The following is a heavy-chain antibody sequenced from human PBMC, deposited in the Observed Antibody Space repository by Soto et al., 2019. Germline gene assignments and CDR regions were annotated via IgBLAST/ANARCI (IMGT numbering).Heavy chain of an antibody. CDR3: AKPYDYVSETGPDAFDI. CDR1: GFTFSIYA. D-gene: IGHD3-10*01. J-gene: IGHJ3*02. CDR2: ISGSGGST. Sequence: EVQLLESGGGLVQPGGSLRLSCAASGFTFSIYAMTWVRQAPGKGLEWVSSISGSGGSTYYADSVKGRFTISRDNSNNTLHLQKNSLRAENTALSCCAKPYDYVSETGPDAFDIWGQGTMVTVPS. V-gene: IGHV3-23*01.